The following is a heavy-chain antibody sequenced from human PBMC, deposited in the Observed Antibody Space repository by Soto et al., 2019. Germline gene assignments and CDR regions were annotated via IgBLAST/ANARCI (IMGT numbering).Heavy chain of an antibody. CDR3: ARESYYYDSSGYPSWGFDP. D-gene: IGHD3-22*01. J-gene: IGHJ5*02. CDR1: GGSISSGGYY. CDR2: IYYSEST. Sequence: SETLSLTCTVSGGSISSGGYYWSWIRQHPGKGLEWIGYIYYSESTYYSPTLKSRVTISVDTSKNQFSLKLSSVTAADTAVYYCARESYYYDSSGYPSWGFDPWGQGTLVTVSS. V-gene: IGHV4-31*03.